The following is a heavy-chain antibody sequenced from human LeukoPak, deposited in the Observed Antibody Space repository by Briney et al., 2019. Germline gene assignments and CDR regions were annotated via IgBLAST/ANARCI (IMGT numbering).Heavy chain of an antibody. CDR3: ARAQTRTLGYFDY. J-gene: IGHJ4*02. CDR2: ISYDGSNK. D-gene: IGHD2-2*01. CDR1: GFTFSSYA. Sequence: GGSLRLSCAASGFTFSSYAMHWVRQAPGKGLEWVAVISYDGSNKYYADSVKGRFTISRDNSRNTLYLQMNSLRAEDTAVYYCARAQTRTLGYFDYWGQGTLVTVSS. V-gene: IGHV3-30*04.